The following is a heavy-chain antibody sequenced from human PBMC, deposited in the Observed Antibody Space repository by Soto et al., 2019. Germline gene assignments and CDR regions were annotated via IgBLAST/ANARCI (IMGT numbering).Heavy chain of an antibody. Sequence: SESLSLTCTVSGGSISSSSYYWCWIRQPPGKGPERIGSIYYIGSTYYNPSLKSRVTISVDTSKNQFSLKLSSVTAADTAVYYCARSRVNISFPDIVVVVAATTNWFDPCGQGTLVTVSS. CDR2: IYYIGST. J-gene: IGHJ5*02. CDR1: GGSISSSSYY. V-gene: IGHV4-39*01. CDR3: ARSRVNISFPDIVVVVAATTNWFDP. D-gene: IGHD2-15*01.